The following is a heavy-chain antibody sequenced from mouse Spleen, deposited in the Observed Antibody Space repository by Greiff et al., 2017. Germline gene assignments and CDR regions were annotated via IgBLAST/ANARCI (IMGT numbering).Heavy chain of an antibody. CDR3: ASHPLYYGYDRGFAY. D-gene: IGHD2-2*01. CDR2: IWSDGST. CDR1: GFSLTSYG. Sequence: QVHVKQSGPGLVAPSQSLSITCTVSGFSLTSYGVHWVRQPPGKGLEWLVVIWSDGSTTYNSALKSRLSISKDNSKSQVFLKMNSLQTDDTAMYYCASHPLYYGYDRGFAYWGQGTLVTVSA. J-gene: IGHJ3*01. V-gene: IGHV2-6*03.